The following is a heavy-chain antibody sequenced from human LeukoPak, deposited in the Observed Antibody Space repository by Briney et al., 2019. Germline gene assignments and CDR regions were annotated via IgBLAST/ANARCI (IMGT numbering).Heavy chain of an antibody. V-gene: IGHV4-34*01. CDR2: INHSGST. D-gene: IGHD6-13*01. CDR3: ARGDYSSSWYYFDY. J-gene: IGHJ4*02. Sequence: SETLSLTCAVYGGSFSGYYWSWIRQPPGKGLEWIGEINHSGSTNYNPSLKSRVTISVGTSKNQFSLKLSSVTAADTAVYYCARGDYSSSWYYFDYWGQGTLVTVSS. CDR1: GGSFSGYY.